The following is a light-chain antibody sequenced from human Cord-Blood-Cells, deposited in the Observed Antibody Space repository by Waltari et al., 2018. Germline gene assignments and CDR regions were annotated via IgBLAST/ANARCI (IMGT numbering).Light chain of an antibody. CDR3: QQSYSTPRT. J-gene: IGKJ1*01. CDR1: QSISSY. Sequence: DIQMTQSPSSLSASVGDRVTITCRASQSISSYLNWYHQQLGNDPKLLIYAASSLQSGVPSRFSGSGSGTDFTLTISSLQPEDFATYYCQQSYSTPRTFGQGTKVEIK. CDR2: AAS. V-gene: IGKV1-39*01.